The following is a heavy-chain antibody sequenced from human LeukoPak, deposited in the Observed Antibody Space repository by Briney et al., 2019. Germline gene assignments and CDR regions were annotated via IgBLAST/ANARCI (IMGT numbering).Heavy chain of an antibody. D-gene: IGHD6-19*01. Sequence: KPSETLSLTCTVSGGSISSYYWSWIRQPPGKGLEWIGYIYYSGSTNYDPSLKSRVTISVDTSKNQFSLKLSSVTAADTAVYYCARTVSSGWYRGIFDYWGQGTLVTVSS. V-gene: IGHV4-59*08. CDR2: IYYSGST. CDR3: ARTVSSGWYRGIFDY. CDR1: GGSISSYY. J-gene: IGHJ4*02.